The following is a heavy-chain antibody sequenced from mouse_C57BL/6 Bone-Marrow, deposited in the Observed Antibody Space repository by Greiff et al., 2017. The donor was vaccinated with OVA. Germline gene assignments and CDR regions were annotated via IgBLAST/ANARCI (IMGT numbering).Heavy chain of an antibody. J-gene: IGHJ3*01. CDR2: ISSGGSST. Sequence: EVQRVESGGDLVKPGGSLKLSCAASGFTFSSYGMSWVRQTPDKRLEWVATISSGGSSTYYPDSVKGRFTISRDNAKNTLYLQMSSLKSEDTAMYYCARHYGSSSFAYWGQGTLVTVSA. D-gene: IGHD1-1*01. CDR3: ARHYGSSSFAY. V-gene: IGHV5-6*01. CDR1: GFTFSSYG.